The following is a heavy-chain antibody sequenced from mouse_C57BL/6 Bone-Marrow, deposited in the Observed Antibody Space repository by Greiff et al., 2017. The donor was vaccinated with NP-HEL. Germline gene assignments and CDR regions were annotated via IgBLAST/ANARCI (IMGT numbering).Heavy chain of an antibody. CDR1: GYTFTSYW. Sequence: VQLQQPGAELVKPGASVKLSCKASGYTFTSYWMHWVKQRPGQGLEWIGMIHPNSGSTNYNEKFKSKATLTVDKSSSTAYMQLSSLTSEDSAVYYCARGHYYGSSPPVFDVWGTGTTVTVSS. J-gene: IGHJ1*03. D-gene: IGHD1-1*01. V-gene: IGHV1-64*01. CDR3: ARGHYYGSSPPVFDV. CDR2: IHPNSGST.